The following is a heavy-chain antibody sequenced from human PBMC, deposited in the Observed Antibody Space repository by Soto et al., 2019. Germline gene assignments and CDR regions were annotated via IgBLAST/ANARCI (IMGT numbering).Heavy chain of an antibody. CDR3: ARDIAVAANDAFDI. Sequence: GGSLRLSCAASGFTFSSYSMNWVRQAPGKGLEWVSSISSSSSYIYYAASVKGRFTISRDNAKNSLYLQMNSLRAEDTAVYYCARDIAVAANDAFDIWGQGTMVTVSS. CDR2: ISSSSSYI. CDR1: GFTFSSYS. J-gene: IGHJ3*02. V-gene: IGHV3-21*01. D-gene: IGHD6-19*01.